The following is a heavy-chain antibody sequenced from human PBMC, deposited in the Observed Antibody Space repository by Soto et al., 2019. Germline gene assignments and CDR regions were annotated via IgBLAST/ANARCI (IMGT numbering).Heavy chain of an antibody. CDR2: IYHSGST. CDR3: ARVTQYSSSWYYFDY. CDR1: GGSISSGGYS. D-gene: IGHD6-13*01. J-gene: IGHJ4*02. Sequence: SETLSLTCAVSGGSISSGGYSWSWIRQPPGKGLEWIGYIYHSGSTYYNPSLKSRVTISVDRSKNQFSLKLSSVTAADTAVYYCARVTQYSSSWYYFDYWGQGTLVTVSS. V-gene: IGHV4-30-2*01.